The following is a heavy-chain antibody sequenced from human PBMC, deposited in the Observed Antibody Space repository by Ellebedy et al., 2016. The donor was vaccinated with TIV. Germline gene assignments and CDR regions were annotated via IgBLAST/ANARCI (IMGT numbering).Heavy chain of an antibody. V-gene: IGHV3-9*01. CDR1: GFTFDDHA. D-gene: IGHD4-17*01. CDR2: INWNSGRI. J-gene: IGHJ4*02. CDR3: VKSIGVTVMGAAGFDY. Sequence: PGGSLRLSCAASGFTFDDHAMHWVRQAPGKGLEWVPGINWNSGRIEYADSVKGRFTISRDNAKNSLYLQMNSLRPEDTALYYCVKSIGVTVMGAAGFDYWGQGTLVTVSS.